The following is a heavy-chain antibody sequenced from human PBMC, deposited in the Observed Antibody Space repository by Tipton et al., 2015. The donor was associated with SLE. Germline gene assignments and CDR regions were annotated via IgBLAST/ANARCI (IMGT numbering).Heavy chain of an antibody. D-gene: IGHD6-13*01. CDR3: ARVIAAAVPTPYFDY. Sequence: TLSLTCAVYGGSFSGYYWSWIRQPPGKGREGIGEITHSGSTNDNPSLKSRVTISVDTSKNQFSLTLSSVTAADTAVYYCARVIAAAVPTPYFDYWGQGTLVTVSS. V-gene: IGHV4-34*01. J-gene: IGHJ4*02. CDR2: ITHSGST. CDR1: GGSFSGYY.